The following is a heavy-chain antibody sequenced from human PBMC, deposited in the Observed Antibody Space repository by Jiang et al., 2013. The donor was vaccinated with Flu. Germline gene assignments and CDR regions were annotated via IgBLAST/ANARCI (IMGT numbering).Heavy chain of an antibody. D-gene: IGHD3-10*01. V-gene: IGHV3-74*01. Sequence: RLSCSGFALSRYWLHWVRQAPGKGLMWVSRITPDGGRTDYADSVKGRFTISRDNAKNTLYLQMNSLRAEDTAVYYCARDYGGPSDYWGQGTLVTVSS. CDR3: ARDYGGPSDY. CDR2: ITPDGGRT. CDR1: GFALSRYW. J-gene: IGHJ4*02.